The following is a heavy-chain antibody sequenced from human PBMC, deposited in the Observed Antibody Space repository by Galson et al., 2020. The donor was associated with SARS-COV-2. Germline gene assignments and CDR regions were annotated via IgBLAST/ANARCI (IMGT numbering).Heavy chain of an antibody. CDR3: SRDQGYGSSWSVVDPFDH. CDR2: IYYGGTT. J-gene: IGHJ4*02. CDR1: GGSISTNNCS. V-gene: IGHV4-39*07. D-gene: IGHD6-13*01. Sequence: SEPLSLTCPVSGGSISTNNCSWGWIRQPPGKGLERIGSIYYGGTTYYNPSLKSPLTTSMDTAKNQFSLNRSSVTAADTAGYYCSRDQGYGSSWSVVDPFDHWGQGTLVTVSS.